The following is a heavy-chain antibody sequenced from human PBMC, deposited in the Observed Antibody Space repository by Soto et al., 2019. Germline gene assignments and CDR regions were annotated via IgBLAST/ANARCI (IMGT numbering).Heavy chain of an antibody. V-gene: IGHV4-31*03. Sequence: QVQLQESGPGLVKLSQTLSLPCPVSVGSIRSGGYYGSWTRQHPGKGLEWIGYIYYSGSTYYNPSLKSRVTISVDTSKNQFSLKLSSVTAADTAVYYCARAPIEWGQGTLVTVSS. CDR1: VGSIRSGGYY. CDR3: ARAPIE. D-gene: IGHD1-26*01. CDR2: IYYSGST. J-gene: IGHJ4*02.